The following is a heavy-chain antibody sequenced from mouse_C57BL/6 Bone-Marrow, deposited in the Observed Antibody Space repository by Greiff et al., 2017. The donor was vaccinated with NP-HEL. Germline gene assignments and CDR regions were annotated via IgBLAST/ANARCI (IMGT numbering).Heavy chain of an antibody. CDR2: IRNKANNHAT. J-gene: IGHJ4*01. CDR3: TSPITTVASYYYAMDY. V-gene: IGHV6-6*01. Sequence: EVQLVESGGGLVQPGGSMKLSCAASGFTFSDAWMDWVRQSPEKGLEWVAEIRNKANNHATYYAESVKGRFTISRDDSKSSVYLQMNSLRAEDTGIYYCTSPITTVASYYYAMDYWGQGTSVTVSS. CDR1: GFTFSDAW. D-gene: IGHD1-1*01.